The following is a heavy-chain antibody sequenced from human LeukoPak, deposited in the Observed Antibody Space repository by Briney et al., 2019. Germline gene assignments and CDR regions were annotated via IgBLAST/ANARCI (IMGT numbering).Heavy chain of an antibody. D-gene: IGHD2-15*01. V-gene: IGHV4-39*07. CDR3: ARDLLRWSYYFDY. CDR1: GGSISSSGSY. J-gene: IGHJ4*02. CDR2: MYYTGST. Sequence: PSETLSLTRSVSGGSISSSGSYWGWIRQPPGKGLEWIGSMYYTGSTYYNPSLKSRVTISVDTSKNQLSLKLNSVTAADTAVYYCARDLLRWSYYFDYWGQGTLVTVSS.